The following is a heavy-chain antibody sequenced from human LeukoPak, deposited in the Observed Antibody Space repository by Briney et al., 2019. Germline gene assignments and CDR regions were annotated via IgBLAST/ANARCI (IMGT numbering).Heavy chain of an antibody. CDR2: GHYTGST. V-gene: IGHV4-59*01. J-gene: IGHJ5*02. D-gene: IGHD2/OR15-2a*01. CDR1: GDSINSYY. CDR3: ARAILSGQHLAPWFDP. Sequence: SETLSLTCTVSGDSINSYYWNWIRQPPGKGLEWIGYGHYTGSTYKNPSLNSRVAFSVDTSKNQFSLKLSSVTAADTAVYYCARAILSGQHLAPWFDPWGQGTLVTVSS.